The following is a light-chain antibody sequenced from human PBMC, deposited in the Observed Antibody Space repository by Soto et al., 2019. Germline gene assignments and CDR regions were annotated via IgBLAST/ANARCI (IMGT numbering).Light chain of an antibody. CDR3: QSYDSGLSGPVI. CDR1: SSNIGAGYD. J-gene: IGLJ2*01. CDR2: GSS. Sequence: QAVVTQPPSVSGAPGQRVTISCTGSSSNIGAGYDVHWYQQLPGTAPKLLIYGSSNRPSGVPDRFSGSKSATSASLAITGLQAEDEADYYCQSYDSGLSGPVIFGGGTKVTVL. V-gene: IGLV1-40*01.